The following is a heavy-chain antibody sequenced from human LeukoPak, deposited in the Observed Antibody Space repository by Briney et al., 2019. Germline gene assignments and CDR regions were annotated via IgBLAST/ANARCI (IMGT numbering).Heavy chain of an antibody. CDR3: ARLTVTYYFDY. J-gene: IGHJ4*02. Sequence: GGSLRLSCAASGFTVSSNCMSWVRQAPGKGLEWVSVIYSGGTTYYADSVKGRFTISRDNSKNTLYLQMSSLRAEDTAVYYCARLTVTYYFDYWGQGTLVTVSS. V-gene: IGHV3-53*01. CDR1: GFTVSSNC. CDR2: IYSGGTT. D-gene: IGHD4-17*01.